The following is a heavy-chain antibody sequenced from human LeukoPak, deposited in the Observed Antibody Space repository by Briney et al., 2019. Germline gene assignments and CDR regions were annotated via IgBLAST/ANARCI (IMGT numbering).Heavy chain of an antibody. Sequence: QPGGSLRLSCAASGFTFSSYSMNWVRQAPGKGLEWVSYISSSSSTIYYADSVKGRFTISRDNAKNSLYLQMNSLRAEDTAVYYCAGGYLGYCSGGSCFSDWYFDLWGRGTLVTVSS. CDR3: AGGYLGYCSGGSCFSDWYFDL. V-gene: IGHV3-48*04. D-gene: IGHD2-15*01. CDR1: GFTFSSYS. J-gene: IGHJ2*01. CDR2: ISSSSSTI.